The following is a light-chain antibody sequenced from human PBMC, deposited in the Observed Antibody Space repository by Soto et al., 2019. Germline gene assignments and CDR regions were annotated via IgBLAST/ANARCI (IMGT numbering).Light chain of an antibody. J-gene: IGLJ1*01. CDR1: ISDIGGYDY. V-gene: IGLV2-14*03. CDR2: DVS. CDR3: RSFTSSFTYV. Sequence: QSLLTQPASVSRSPGQSITISCAGTISDIGGYDYVSWYQQHPGKAPKLIIFDVSNRPSGVSNRFSGSKSGNTASLTISGLRAGDEAEYCCRSFTSSFTYVFGSGTKVTVL.